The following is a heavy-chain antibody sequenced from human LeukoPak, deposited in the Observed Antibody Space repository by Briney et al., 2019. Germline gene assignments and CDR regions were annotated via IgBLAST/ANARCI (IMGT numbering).Heavy chain of an antibody. CDR1: GFTFSSYW. J-gene: IGHJ2*01. D-gene: IGHD3-10*01. CDR3: ARGPGNWYFDL. V-gene: IGHV3-74*01. Sequence: GGSLRLSCAASGFTFSSYWMHWVRQAPGKGLVWVSRINSDGSTTSYADSVKGRFTISRDNAKNSLYLQMNSLRAEDRAVYYCARGPGNWYFDLWGRGTLVTVSS. CDR2: INSDGSTT.